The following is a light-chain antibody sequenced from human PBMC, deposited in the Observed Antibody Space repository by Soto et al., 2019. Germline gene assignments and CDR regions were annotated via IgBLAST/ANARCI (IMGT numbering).Light chain of an antibody. J-gene: IGLJ1*01. CDR1: SSDVGGYNY. CDR2: DVS. CDR3: SSYTSSSTLYV. Sequence: QSALTQPASVSGSPGQSITISCTGTSSDVGGYNYVSWYQQHPGKAPKLMIYDVSNRPSGVSNRFSGSKSGNTASLPISGLQNEDEPDYYFSSYTSSSTLYVFGTGTKLTVL. V-gene: IGLV2-14*01.